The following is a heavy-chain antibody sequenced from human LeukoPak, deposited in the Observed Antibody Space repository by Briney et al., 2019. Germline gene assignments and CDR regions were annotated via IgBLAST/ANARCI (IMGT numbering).Heavy chain of an antibody. J-gene: IGHJ6*03. D-gene: IGHD6-6*01. V-gene: IGHV1-69*13. CDR1: GGTFSSYA. CDR3: ARGHLAARRDYYYMDV. CDR2: IIPIFGTA. Sequence: ASVKVSCKASGGTFSSYAISWVRQAPEQGLEWMGGIIPIFGTANYAQKFQGRVTITADESTSTAYMELSSLRSEDTAVYYCARGHLAARRDYYYMDVWGKGTTVTVSS.